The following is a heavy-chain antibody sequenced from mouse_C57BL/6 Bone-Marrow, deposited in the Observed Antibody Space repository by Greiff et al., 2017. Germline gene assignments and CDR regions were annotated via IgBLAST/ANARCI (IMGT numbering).Heavy chain of an antibody. J-gene: IGHJ2*01. V-gene: IGHV1-19*01. CDR1: GYTFTDYY. D-gene: IGHD1-1*01. CDR2: INPYNGGT. Sequence: EVQLQQSGPVLVKPGASVKMSCTASGYTFTDYYMTWVQQSHGKSLEWIGVINPYNGGTSYNQKFKGKATLTVDKSYSTAYMELNSLTSEDSAVYCGARGGPVVVAQFDYWGQGTTLTVSS. CDR3: ARGGPVVVAQFDY.